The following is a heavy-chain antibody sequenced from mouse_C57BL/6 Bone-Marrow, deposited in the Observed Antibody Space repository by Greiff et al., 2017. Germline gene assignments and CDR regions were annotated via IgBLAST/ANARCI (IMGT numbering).Heavy chain of an antibody. V-gene: IGHV10-3*01. CDR2: IRSKSSNYAT. D-gene: IGHD2-3*01. CDR3: VREGGWFPYFNY. Sequence: EVKLMESGGGLVQPKGSLTLSCAASGFTFNTYAMHWVRRAPGKGLEWVARIRSKSSNYATYYADSVKDRFTISRDDSQSMLYLQMNYLKTEDTAMDYCVREGGWFPYFNYWGQGTTLTVSS. CDR1: GFTFNTYA. J-gene: IGHJ2*01.